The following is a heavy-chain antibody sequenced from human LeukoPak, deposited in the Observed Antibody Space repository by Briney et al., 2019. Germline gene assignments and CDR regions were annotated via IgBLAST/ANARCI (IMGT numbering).Heavy chain of an antibody. D-gene: IGHD6-19*01. V-gene: IGHV4-38-2*02. CDR2: IYHSGST. J-gene: IGHJ2*01. CDR3: ATRDLGYSSGWYGGGYPFDL. CDR1: GYSISSGYY. Sequence: SETLSLTCTVSGYSISSGYYWGWSRQPPGKGLEWIGSIYHSGSTYYNPSLKSRVTISVDTSKNQFSLKLSSVTAADTAVYYCATRDLGYSSGWYGGGYPFDLWGRGTLVTVSS.